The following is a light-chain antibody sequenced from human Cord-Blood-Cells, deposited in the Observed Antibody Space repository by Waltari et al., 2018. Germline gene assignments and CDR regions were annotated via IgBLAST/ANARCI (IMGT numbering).Light chain of an antibody. CDR1: QSLLHSNGYNY. V-gene: IGKV2-28*01. J-gene: IGKJ2*01. Sequence: DIVTTQSPLSLPVTPGEPASISSSSSQSLLHSNGYNYLDWYLQKPGQSPQLLIYLGSNLASGVPDRFSGSGSGTDFILKISRVEAEDVGVYYCMQALQTPYTFGQGTKLEIK. CDR3: MQALQTPYT. CDR2: LGS.